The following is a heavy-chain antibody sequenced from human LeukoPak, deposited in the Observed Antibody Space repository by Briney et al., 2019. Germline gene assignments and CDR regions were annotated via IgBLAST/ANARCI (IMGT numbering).Heavy chain of an antibody. CDR1: GFTFSNYD. Sequence: PGGSLRLSCAVSGFTFSNYDMHWVRHGPGKGLEWVEVIWYDGSNKYYADSVKGRFTISRDNSKNTLYLQMNTLRAEDTAVYYCARDPGGVVYFDYWGQGTLVTVSS. CDR2: IWYDGSNK. CDR3: ARDPGGVVYFDY. V-gene: IGHV3-33*01. J-gene: IGHJ4*02. D-gene: IGHD2-8*01.